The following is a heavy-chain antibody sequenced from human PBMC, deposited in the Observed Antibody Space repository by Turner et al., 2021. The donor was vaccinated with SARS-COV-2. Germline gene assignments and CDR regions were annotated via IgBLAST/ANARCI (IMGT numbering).Heavy chain of an antibody. CDR3: ARVFPTDSSVWYRYYYYYGMDV. D-gene: IGHD6-19*01. J-gene: IGHJ6*02. V-gene: IGHV3-21*01. CDR2: ITGSSGYI. Sequence: EVQLVESGGGLVQPGGSLRLSCAASGFTFSSYSMNWVRQAPGKGLDWVPSITGSSGYIYYADSVKGRFTISRDNAKTSLYLQMNSLRAEDTAVYYCARVFPTDSSVWYRYYYYYGMDVWGQGTTVTVSS. CDR1: GFTFSSYS.